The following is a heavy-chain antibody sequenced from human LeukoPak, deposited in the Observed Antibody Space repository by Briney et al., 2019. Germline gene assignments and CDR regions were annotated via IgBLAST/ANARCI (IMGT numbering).Heavy chain of an antibody. V-gene: IGHV3-9*01. CDR2: ISWNSGSI. Sequence: PGGSLRLSCAASGFTFDDYAMHWVRQAPGKGLEWVSGISWNSGSIGYADSVKGRFTISRDNAKNSLYLQMNSLRAEDTALYYCVKDITPFTMVRGVTPNFDYWGQGTLVTVSS. CDR3: VKDITPFTMVRGVTPNFDY. J-gene: IGHJ4*02. CDR1: GFTFDDYA. D-gene: IGHD3-10*01.